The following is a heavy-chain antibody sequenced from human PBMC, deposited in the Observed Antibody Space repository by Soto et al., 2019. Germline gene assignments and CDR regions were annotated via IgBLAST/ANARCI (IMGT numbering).Heavy chain of an antibody. CDR2: ISYDGNNE. CDR1: VFNFTSYD. V-gene: IGHV3-30*18. Sequence: PWGSLLVSCAASVFNFTSYDMHWVRQAPGKGLEWVAVISYDGNNEYYADSVNGRFTISRDTSKNTLYLQMNSLRPEDTAVYYCAKDIIRGVITGNNYYGMDVWGQGTTVTVSS. D-gene: IGHD3-10*01. J-gene: IGHJ6*02. CDR3: AKDIIRGVITGNNYYGMDV.